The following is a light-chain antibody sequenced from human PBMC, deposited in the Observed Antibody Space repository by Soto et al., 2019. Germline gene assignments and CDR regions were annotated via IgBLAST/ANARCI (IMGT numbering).Light chain of an antibody. CDR1: SSDVGGYNY. Sequence: QSVLTQPASVSGSPGQSITISCTGTSSDVGGYNYVSRYQQHPGKAPKLMIYDVSNRPSGVSNRFSGSKSGNTASLTISGLQAEDEADYYCSSYTSSSTPYVFGTGTKATVL. V-gene: IGLV2-14*01. CDR2: DVS. J-gene: IGLJ1*01. CDR3: SSYTSSSTPYV.